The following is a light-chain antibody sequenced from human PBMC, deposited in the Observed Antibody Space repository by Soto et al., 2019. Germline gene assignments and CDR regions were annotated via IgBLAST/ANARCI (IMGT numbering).Light chain of an antibody. Sequence: QSALTQPASVSGSPGQSITISCTGTRSDVAYYNFVSWYQQHPGKAPQLLIYEVSSRPSGVSDRFSGSKSGNTASLTISGLQAEDEADHYCSSYTTSSTLVFGRGTKLTVL. CDR2: EVS. CDR3: SSYTTSSTLV. V-gene: IGLV2-14*01. J-gene: IGLJ2*01. CDR1: RSDVAYYNF.